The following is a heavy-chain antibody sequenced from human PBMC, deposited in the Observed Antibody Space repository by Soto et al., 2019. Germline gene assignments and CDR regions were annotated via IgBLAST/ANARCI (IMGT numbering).Heavy chain of an antibody. D-gene: IGHD2-21*01. CDR2: IYYSGST. CDR3: ASFTYSYLTPYFDD. V-gene: IGHV4-39*01. Sequence: SETLSLTCTVSGGSISSSSYYWGWIRQPPGKGLEGIGSIYYSGSTYYNPSLKSRVTISVDTSKNQFSLKLSSVTAADTAVYYCASFTYSYLTPYFDDWGQGIVVTVSS. J-gene: IGHJ4*02. CDR1: GGSISSSSYY.